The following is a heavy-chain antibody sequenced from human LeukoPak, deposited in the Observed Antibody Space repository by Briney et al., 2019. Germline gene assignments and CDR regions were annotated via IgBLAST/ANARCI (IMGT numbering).Heavy chain of an antibody. CDR1: GGSIGTECYY. V-gene: IGHV4-39*02. J-gene: IGHJ4*02. Sequence: SSETLSLTCSVSGGSIGTECYYGGRVRQPPGKGLEWYGSMYYGGTTYFNPSLKSRVTLSVDTSKNDFSLRLSSVSAADSAVYYCATGKYSGYYDYWGQGTLVTVSS. CDR2: MYYGGTT. CDR3: ATGKYSGYYDY. D-gene: IGHD5-12*01.